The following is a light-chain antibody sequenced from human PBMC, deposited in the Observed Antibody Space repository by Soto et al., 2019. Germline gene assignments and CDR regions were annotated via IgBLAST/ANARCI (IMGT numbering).Light chain of an antibody. CDR1: QSVSSY. Sequence: EVVLTQSPATPSLYPGERATLSCRASQSVSSYLAWYQQKPGQAPRLLIYDASNRATGIPARFSGSGSGTDFTLTISSLEPEDFAVYYCQQRSNWPPITLGQGTRLEI. V-gene: IGKV3-11*01. CDR3: QQRSNWPPIT. J-gene: IGKJ5*01. CDR2: DAS.